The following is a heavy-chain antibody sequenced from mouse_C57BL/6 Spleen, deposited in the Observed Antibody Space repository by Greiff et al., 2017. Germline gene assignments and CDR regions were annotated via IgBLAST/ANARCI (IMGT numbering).Heavy chain of an antibody. D-gene: IGHD1-1*01. CDR2: ISSGGDYI. CDR1: GFTFSSYA. V-gene: IGHV5-9-1*02. J-gene: IGHJ1*03. Sequence: EVQLVESGEGLVKPGGSLKLSCAASGFTFSSYAMSWVRQTPEKRLEWVAYISSGGDYIYYADTVKGRFTISRDNARNTLYLQMSSLKSEDTAMYYCTSLYYYGLGYWYFDVWGTGTTVTVSS. CDR3: TSLYYYGLGYWYFDV.